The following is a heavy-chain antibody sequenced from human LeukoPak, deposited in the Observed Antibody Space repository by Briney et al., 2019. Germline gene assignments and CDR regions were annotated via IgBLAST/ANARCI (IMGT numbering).Heavy chain of an antibody. CDR1: GFTFRSYG. Sequence: GGSLRLSCAASGFTFRSYGMHWVRQAPGKGLEWVAFIRYDGSNKYYADSVKGRFTISRDNSKNTLYLQMNSLRAEDTAVYYCAKLYDYVWGSYRSYDAFDIWGQGTMVTVSS. J-gene: IGHJ3*02. V-gene: IGHV3-30*02. D-gene: IGHD3-16*02. CDR2: IRYDGSNK. CDR3: AKLYDYVWGSYRSYDAFDI.